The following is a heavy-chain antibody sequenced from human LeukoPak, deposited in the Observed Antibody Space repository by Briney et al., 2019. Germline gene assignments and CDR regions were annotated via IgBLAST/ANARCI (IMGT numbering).Heavy chain of an antibody. D-gene: IGHD4/OR15-4a*01. CDR1: GFTVSSNS. CDR2: IYSDNT. CDR3: ARRAGAHSHPY. Sequence: GGSLRLSCTVSGFTVSSNSMSWVRQAPGKGLEWVSFIYSDNTHYSDSVKGRFTISRDNSKNTLYLQMNSLRAEDTAVYYCARRAGAHSHPYWGQGTLVTVSS. J-gene: IGHJ4*02. V-gene: IGHV3-53*01.